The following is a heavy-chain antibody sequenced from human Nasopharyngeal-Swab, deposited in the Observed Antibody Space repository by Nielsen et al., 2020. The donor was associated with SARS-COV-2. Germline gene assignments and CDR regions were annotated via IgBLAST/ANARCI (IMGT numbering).Heavy chain of an antibody. CDR2: INAGNGNT. J-gene: IGHJ5*02. CDR3: ARDRNVLRYFDWLGWFDP. V-gene: IGHV1-3*01. CDR1: GYTFTSYA. Sequence: ASVKVSCKASGYTFTSYAMHCVRQAPGQRLEWMGWINAGNGNTKYSQKFQGRVTITRDTSASTAYMELSSLRSEDTAVYYCARDRNVLRYFDWLGWFDPWGQGTLVTVSS. D-gene: IGHD3-9*01.